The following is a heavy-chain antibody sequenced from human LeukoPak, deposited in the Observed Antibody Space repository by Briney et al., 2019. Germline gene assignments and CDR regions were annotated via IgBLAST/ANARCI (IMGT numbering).Heavy chain of an antibody. CDR2: IYSGGST. Sequence: GGSLRLSCAASGFTVSSNYMSWVRQAPGKGLEWVSVIYSGGSTYYADSVKGRFTISRDNSKNTLYLQMNSLRAEDTAVYYCEYLRYYGSGSYYNAHGMDVWGQGTTVTVSS. CDR3: EYLRYYGSGSYYNAHGMDV. J-gene: IGHJ6*02. V-gene: IGHV3-66*01. CDR1: GFTVSSNY. D-gene: IGHD3-10*01.